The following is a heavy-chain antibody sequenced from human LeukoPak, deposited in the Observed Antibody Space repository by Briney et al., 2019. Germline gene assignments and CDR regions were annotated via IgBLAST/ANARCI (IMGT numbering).Heavy chain of an antibody. CDR1: EFTFGDYA. CDR2: IRSKAYGGTT. D-gene: IGHD2-21*01. Sequence: ALRLSCTASEFTFGDYAMSGVRQAPGKGLEWVGVIRSKAYGGTTEYAASVNGRFTITRDDSKSIAYLQMNSVKSEDTAVYYCARQETRIVSYYFDYWGQGTMVTVSS. J-gene: IGHJ4*02. CDR3: ARQETRIVSYYFDY. V-gene: IGHV3-49*04.